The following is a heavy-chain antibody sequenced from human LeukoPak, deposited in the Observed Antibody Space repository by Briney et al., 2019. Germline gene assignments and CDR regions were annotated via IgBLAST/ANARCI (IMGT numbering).Heavy chain of an antibody. CDR3: ARSALYGGVDI. V-gene: IGHV4-59*01. CDR1: GGSISSYY. D-gene: IGHD4-23*01. Sequence: PSETLSLTCTVSGGSISSYYWSWIRQPPGKGLEWIGYIYYSGSTNYNPSLKSRVTISVDTSKNQFSLKLSSVTAADTAVYYCARSALYGGVDIWGQGTMVTVSS. J-gene: IGHJ3*02. CDR2: IYYSGST.